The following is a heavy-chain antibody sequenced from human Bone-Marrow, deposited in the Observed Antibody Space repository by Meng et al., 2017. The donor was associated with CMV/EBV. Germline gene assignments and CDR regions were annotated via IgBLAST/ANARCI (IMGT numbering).Heavy chain of an antibody. Sequence: ETLSLTCAASGFTFSSYAMSWVRQAPGKGLERVSAISGSGGSTYYADSVKGRFTISRDNSKNTLYLQMNSLRAEDTAVYYCAKLEYSSSWYLDYWGQGTLVTVSS. J-gene: IGHJ4*02. CDR1: GFTFSSYA. CDR3: AKLEYSSSWYLDY. CDR2: ISGSGGST. V-gene: IGHV3-23*01. D-gene: IGHD6-13*01.